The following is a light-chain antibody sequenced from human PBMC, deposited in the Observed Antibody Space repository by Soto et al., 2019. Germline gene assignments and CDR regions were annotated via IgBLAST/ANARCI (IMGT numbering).Light chain of an antibody. CDR3: QHYNSYSEA. CDR2: AAS. J-gene: IGKJ1*01. Sequence: DIQLTQSPSFLSASVGDRVTITGLASQGISSYLAWYQQKPGKAPKLLIYAASTLQSGVPSRFSGSGSGTEFTLTISSLQPDDFATYYCQHYNSYSEAFGQGTKVDIK. V-gene: IGKV1-9*01. CDR1: QGISSY.